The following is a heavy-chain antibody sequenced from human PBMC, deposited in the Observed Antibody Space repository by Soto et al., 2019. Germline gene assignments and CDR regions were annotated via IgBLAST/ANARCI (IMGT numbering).Heavy chain of an antibody. J-gene: IGHJ2*01. V-gene: IGHV4-59*01. CDR2: IYYSGST. CDR3: LRLFCGGCGDHLAYHAYSRRGTFDL. Sequence: SQALSLTCTVSGGSFSGYDWSWFRHPPGKGLEWIGYIYYSGSTNYNPSLKSRVTISVDTSKSQFSLKLSSVTAADTAVYYSLRLFCGGCGDHLAYHAYSRRGTFDL. D-gene: IGHD2-21*01. CDR1: GGSFSGYD.